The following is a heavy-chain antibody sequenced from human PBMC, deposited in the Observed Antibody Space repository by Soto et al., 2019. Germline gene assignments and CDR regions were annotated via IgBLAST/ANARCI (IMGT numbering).Heavy chain of an antibody. D-gene: IGHD3-16*01. J-gene: IGHJ4*02. CDR3: ARGGGAY. Sequence: QVQLVESGGGVVQPGRSLRLSCAASGFTFSSYAMHWVRRAPGKGLEWMAVMSYDGSNKYYADSVKGRFTISRDNSKNALYRKMNSRRPEDAALYYWARGGGAYWAQETLVIFPS. CDR1: GFTFSSYA. CDR2: MSYDGSNK. V-gene: IGHV3-30-3*01.